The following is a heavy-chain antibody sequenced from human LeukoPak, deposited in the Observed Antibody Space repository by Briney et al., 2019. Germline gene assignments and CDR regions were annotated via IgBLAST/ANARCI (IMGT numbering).Heavy chain of an antibody. J-gene: IGHJ4*02. Sequence: GGSLRLSCAAAGFTFSDYYMSWIRQAPGEGLEWVSYISGSGTTIHYSDSMKGRFTISRDNTKNSLYLQMNSLRAEDTAVYYCARGVGGYFDWLFFDHWGQGTLVTVSS. CDR3: ARGVGGYFDWLFFDH. CDR2: ISGSGTTI. V-gene: IGHV3-11*04. D-gene: IGHD3-9*01. CDR1: GFTFSDYY.